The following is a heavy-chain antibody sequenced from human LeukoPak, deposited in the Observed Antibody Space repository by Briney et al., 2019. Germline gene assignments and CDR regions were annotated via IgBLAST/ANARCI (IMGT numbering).Heavy chain of an antibody. CDR3: ARAYGSGREYNWFDP. D-gene: IGHD3-10*01. J-gene: IGHJ5*02. Sequence: ASVKVSCKASGYTFTSYAMHWVRQAPGQRLEWMGWINAGNGNTKYSQKLQGRVTITRDTSASTAYMELSSLRSEDTAVYYCARAYGSGREYNWFDPWGQGTLVTVSS. CDR2: INAGNGNT. CDR1: GYTFTSYA. V-gene: IGHV1-3*01.